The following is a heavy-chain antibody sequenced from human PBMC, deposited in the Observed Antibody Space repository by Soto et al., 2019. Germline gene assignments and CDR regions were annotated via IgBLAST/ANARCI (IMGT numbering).Heavy chain of an antibody. Sequence: SETLSLTCTVSGGSISSYYWSWIRQPPWKGLEWIGYIYYSGSTHYNPSLKSRVTISVDTSKNQFSLKLSSVTAADTAVYYCARDSTPRGYYYGMDVWGQGTTVT. CDR3: ARDSTPRGYYYGMDV. CDR1: GGSISSYY. CDR2: IYYSGST. J-gene: IGHJ6*02. V-gene: IGHV4-59*01.